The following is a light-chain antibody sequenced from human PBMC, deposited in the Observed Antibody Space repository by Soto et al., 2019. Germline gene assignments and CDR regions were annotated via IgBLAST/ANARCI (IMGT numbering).Light chain of an antibody. Sequence: QSALTQPRSVSGSPGQSVTISCTGTSSDVGGSNFVSWYQQHPGKVPKLVIYDVSKRPSGVPDRFSGSKSGNTASLTISGLQAEDEADYYCCSYAGNSLWVFGGGTKLTVL. V-gene: IGLV2-11*01. CDR2: DVS. J-gene: IGLJ3*02. CDR1: SSDVGGSNF. CDR3: CSYAGNSLWV.